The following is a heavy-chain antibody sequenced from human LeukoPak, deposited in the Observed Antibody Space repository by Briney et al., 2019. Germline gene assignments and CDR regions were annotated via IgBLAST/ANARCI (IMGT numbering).Heavy chain of an antibody. CDR3: ARDGLYCSGGSCYSGNTYGMDV. Sequence: PGGSLRLSCAASGFTFSSYSMNWVRQAPGKGLEWVSSISSSSSYIYYADSVKGRFTISRDNAKNSLYLQMNSLRAEDTAVYYCARDGLYCSGGSCYSGNTYGMDVWGQGTTVTVSS. J-gene: IGHJ6*02. V-gene: IGHV3-21*01. CDR1: GFTFSSYS. D-gene: IGHD2-15*01. CDR2: ISSSSSYI.